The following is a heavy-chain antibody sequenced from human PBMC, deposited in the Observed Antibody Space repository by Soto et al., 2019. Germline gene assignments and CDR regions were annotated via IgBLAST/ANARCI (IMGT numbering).Heavy chain of an antibody. D-gene: IGHD7-27*01. CDR3: ATCQLGEYYYAMDM. CDR2: IYDSGNT. V-gene: IGHV4-4*02. Sequence: SETLSLTCGVSGDSITTYKWWTWVRQTPGRGLERIGEIYDSGNTRYNPSLRSRVTISKDTSKNQLSLKLNSVTVADTAVYYCATCQLGEYYYAMDMWGQGTTVTVSS. J-gene: IGHJ6*02. CDR1: GDSITTYKW.